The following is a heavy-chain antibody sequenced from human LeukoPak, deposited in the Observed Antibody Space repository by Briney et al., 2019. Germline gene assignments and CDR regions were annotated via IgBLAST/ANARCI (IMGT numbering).Heavy chain of an antibody. CDR1: GFTFSSYS. CDR2: ISSSSSYI. V-gene: IGHV3-21*01. J-gene: IGHJ6*03. D-gene: IGHD6-19*01. CDR3: AKVGGAVAGTNYYYYYYMDV. Sequence: GGSLRLCCAASGFTFSSYSMSWVRQAPGKGLEWVSSISSSSSYIYYADSVKGRFTISRDNAKNSLYLQMNSMRAEDTAVYYCAKVGGAVAGTNYYYYYYMDVWGKGTTVTVSS.